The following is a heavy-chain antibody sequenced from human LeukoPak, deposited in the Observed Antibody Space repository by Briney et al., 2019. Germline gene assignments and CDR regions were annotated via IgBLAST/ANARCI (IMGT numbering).Heavy chain of an antibody. CDR2: MYYSGTG. V-gene: IGHV4-59*01. CDR3: ARDFGNYDILTGYYHNWFDP. D-gene: IGHD3-9*01. CDR1: GGSISGYY. J-gene: IGHJ5*02. Sequence: SETLSLTCTVSGGSISGYYWTWIRQPPGKGLEWVGHMYYSGTGNYNPSLKSRVTISVDTSKNQFSLKLSSVTAADTAVYYCARDFGNYDILTGYYHNWFDPWGQGTLVTVSS.